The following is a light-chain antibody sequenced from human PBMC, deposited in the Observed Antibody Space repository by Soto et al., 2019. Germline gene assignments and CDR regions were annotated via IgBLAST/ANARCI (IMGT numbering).Light chain of an antibody. CDR3: QQHLGRHT. V-gene: IGKV3D-20*02. J-gene: IGKJ1*01. CDR1: QSVSSSF. Sequence: EIVLTQSPGTLSLSPGERVTLSCRASQSVSSSFLAWYQQKPGQAPRLLIYDASVRATGIPARFSGSGSGTDFTLTISSLEPEDSAVYYCQQHLGRHTFGQGTKVDIK. CDR2: DAS.